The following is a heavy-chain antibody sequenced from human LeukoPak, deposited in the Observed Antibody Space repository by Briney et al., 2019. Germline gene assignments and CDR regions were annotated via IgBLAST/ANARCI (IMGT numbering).Heavy chain of an antibody. CDR3: AKDGHYDFWSDYYYYYMDV. CDR2: ISYDGSNK. Sequence: GRSLRLSCAASGFTFSSYGMHWVRQAPGKGLEWVAVISYDGSNKYYADSVKGRFTISRDKSKNTLYLQMNSLRAEDTAVYYCAKDGHYDFWSDYYYYYMDVWGKGTTVTVSS. V-gene: IGHV3-30*18. J-gene: IGHJ6*03. CDR1: GFTFSSYG. D-gene: IGHD3-3*01.